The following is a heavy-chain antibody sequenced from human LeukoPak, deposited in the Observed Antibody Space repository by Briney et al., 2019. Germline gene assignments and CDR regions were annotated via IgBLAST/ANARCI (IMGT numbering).Heavy chain of an antibody. J-gene: IGHJ4*02. CDR1: EFTFTSYG. CDR3: ARDREQTYYDFWSGYFY. CDR2: IWYDGSNK. V-gene: IGHV3-33*01. D-gene: IGHD3-3*01. Sequence: QSGRSRRLSCAASEFTFTSYGMHWVRQAPGKGLEWVAIIWYDGSNKYYADSVKGRFTISRDNSKNTLYLQMSSLRAEDTAVYYCARDREQTYYDFWSGYFYWGQGTLVTVSS.